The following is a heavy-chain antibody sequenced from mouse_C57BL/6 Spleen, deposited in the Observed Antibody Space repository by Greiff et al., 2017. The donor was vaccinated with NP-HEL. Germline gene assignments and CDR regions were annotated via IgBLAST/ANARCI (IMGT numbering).Heavy chain of an antibody. CDR3: ARSDSSGYGY. V-gene: IGHV1-52*01. CDR2: IDPSDSET. CDR1: GYTFTSYW. J-gene: IGHJ2*01. Sequence: QVQLQQPGAELVRPGSSVKLSCKASGYTFTSYWMHWVKQRPIQGLEWIGNIDPSDSETHYNQKFKDKATLTVDKSSSTAYMQLSSLTSEDSAVYYCARSDSSGYGYWGQGTTLTVSS. D-gene: IGHD3-2*02.